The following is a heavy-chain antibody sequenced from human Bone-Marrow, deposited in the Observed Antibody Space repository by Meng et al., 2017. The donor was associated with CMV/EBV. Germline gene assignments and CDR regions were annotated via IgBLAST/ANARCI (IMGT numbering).Heavy chain of an antibody. V-gene: IGHV4-34*01. CDR2: INHRGST. CDR1: GGSFSGYY. D-gene: IGHD2/OR15-2a*01. J-gene: IGHJ6*01. CDR3: ASRRGYYYYGMDV. Sequence: SETLSLTCAVYGGSFSGYYWSWIRQPPGKGLEWIGEINHRGSTNYNPSLKSRVTISVDTSKNQFSLKLSSVTAADTPVYYCASRRGYYYYGMDVWGQGTTVTVSS.